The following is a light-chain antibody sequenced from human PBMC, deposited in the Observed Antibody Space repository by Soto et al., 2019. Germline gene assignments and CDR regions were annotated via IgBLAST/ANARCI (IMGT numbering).Light chain of an antibody. CDR3: SSYTSRGIPVV. J-gene: IGLJ2*01. Sequence: QSVLTQPASVSGSPGQSITISCTGTSSDVRGYNFVSWYQQHPGKAPKVMIYEVSNRPSGVSNRFSGSKSGNTASLTISGLQAEDEADYYCSSYTSRGIPVVFGGGTKLTVL. CDR2: EVS. V-gene: IGLV2-14*01. CDR1: SSDVRGYNF.